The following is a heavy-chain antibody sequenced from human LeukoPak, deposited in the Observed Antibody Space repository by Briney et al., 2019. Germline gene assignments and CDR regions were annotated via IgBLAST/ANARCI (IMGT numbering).Heavy chain of an antibody. D-gene: IGHD6-19*01. CDR1: GFTFSNFG. V-gene: IGHV3-7*01. CDR2: IKQDGSEK. J-gene: IGHJ4*02. Sequence: GGSLRLSCAASGFTFSNFGMHWVRQAPGKGLEWVANIKQDGSEKYYVDSVKGRFTISRDNAKNSLYLQMNSLRAEDTAVYYCARDGYSSGWRVWGIDYWGQGTLVTVSS. CDR3: ARDGYSSGWRVWGIDY.